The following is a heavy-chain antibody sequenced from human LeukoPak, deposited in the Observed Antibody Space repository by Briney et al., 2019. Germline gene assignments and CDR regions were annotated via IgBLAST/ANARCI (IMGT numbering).Heavy chain of an antibody. D-gene: IGHD6-13*01. CDR2: ISSSSSTI. Sequence: GGSLRLSCAASGFTFSSYSMNWVRQAPGKGLEWVSYISSSSSTIYYADSVKGRFTISRDNAKNSLYLQMNSLRAEDTAVYYCARENSWVDYWGQGTLVTVSS. CDR3: ARENSWVDY. V-gene: IGHV3-48*04. CDR1: GFTFSSYS. J-gene: IGHJ4*02.